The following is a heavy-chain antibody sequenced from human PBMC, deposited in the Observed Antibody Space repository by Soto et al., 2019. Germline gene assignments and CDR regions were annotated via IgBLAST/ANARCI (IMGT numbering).Heavy chain of an antibody. Sequence: PGGSLRLSCAASGFTFSNAWMSWVRQAPGKGLEWVGRIKSKTDGGTTDYAAPVKGRFTISRDDSKNTLYLQMNSLRDEDTAVYYCARELWSNYGMDVWGQGTTVTVSS. CDR2: IKSKTDGGTT. J-gene: IGHJ6*02. D-gene: IGHD3-10*01. CDR1: GFTFSNAW. CDR3: ARELWSNYGMDV. V-gene: IGHV3-15*01.